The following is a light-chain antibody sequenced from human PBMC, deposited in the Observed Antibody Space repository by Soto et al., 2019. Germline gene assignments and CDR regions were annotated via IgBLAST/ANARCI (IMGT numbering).Light chain of an antibody. V-gene: IGKV3-20*01. CDR2: GAT. J-gene: IGKJ1*01. CDR3: QQYDTSPRT. Sequence: EVMLTQSPGTLSLSPGERATLSCRASQSVSSNYLAWYQQKSGQAPRLLIYGATNRATGIPDRFSGNESGTDFTLTIRRLEPEDFAVYYCQQYDTSPRTFGQGTKVEFK. CDR1: QSVSSNY.